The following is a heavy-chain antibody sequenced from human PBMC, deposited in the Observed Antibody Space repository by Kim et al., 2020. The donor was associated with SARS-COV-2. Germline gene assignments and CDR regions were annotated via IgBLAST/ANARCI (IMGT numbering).Heavy chain of an antibody. V-gene: IGHV3-11*05. Sequence: GGSLRLSCAASGINFSYYYMSWIRQAPGKGLEWVSYISSSGSYTKYADSLKGRFTISRDNAENSLYLEMNSLRAEYTAVYYCVRVAVGASSWYYFDSWG. CDR1: GINFSYYY. D-gene: IGHD6-13*01. J-gene: IGHJ4*01. CDR3: VRVAVGASSWYYFDS. CDR2: ISSSGSYT.